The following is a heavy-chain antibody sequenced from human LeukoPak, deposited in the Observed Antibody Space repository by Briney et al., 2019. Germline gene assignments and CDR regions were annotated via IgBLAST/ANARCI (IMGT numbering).Heavy chain of an antibody. CDR2: IYSGGST. V-gene: IGHV3-53*01. Sequence: GGSLRLSCAASGFTVSSNYMSWVRQAPGKGLEWVSVIYSGGSTYYADSVKGRFTISRDNSKNTLYLQMSSLRAEDTAVYYCARLTVTYYFDYWGQGTLVTVSS. D-gene: IGHD4-17*01. CDR1: GFTVSSNY. CDR3: ARLTVTYYFDY. J-gene: IGHJ4*02.